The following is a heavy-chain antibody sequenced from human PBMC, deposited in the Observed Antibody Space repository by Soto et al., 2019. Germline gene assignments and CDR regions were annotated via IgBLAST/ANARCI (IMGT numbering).Heavy chain of an antibody. J-gene: IGHJ6*03. D-gene: IGHD3-10*01. CDR3: ATYYGEDYYYYMDV. CDR1: GGSISSSIYY. CDR2: IYYSGST. V-gene: IGHV4-39*01. Sequence: SETLSLTCTVSGGSISSSIYYWGWIRQPPGKGLEWIGSIYYSGSTYYNPSLKSRVTISVDTSKNQFSLKLSSVTAADTAVYYCATYYGEDYYYYMDVWGQGTTVTVSS.